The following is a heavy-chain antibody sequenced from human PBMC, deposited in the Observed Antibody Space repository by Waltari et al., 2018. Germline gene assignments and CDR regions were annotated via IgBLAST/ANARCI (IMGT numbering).Heavy chain of an antibody. CDR3: ARVYYYDSSGYYPYYYYYMDV. J-gene: IGHJ6*03. D-gene: IGHD3-22*01. V-gene: IGHV1-69*05. CDR2: VTPIFGTA. Sequence: QVQLVQSGAEVKKPGSSVKVSCKASGGTFSSYAISWVRQAPGQGLEWMGGVTPIFGTANYEQKCQGRGTITTDESTSTAYMELSSLRSEDTAVYYCARVYYYDSSGYYPYYYYYMDVWGKGTTVTVSS. CDR1: GGTFSSYA.